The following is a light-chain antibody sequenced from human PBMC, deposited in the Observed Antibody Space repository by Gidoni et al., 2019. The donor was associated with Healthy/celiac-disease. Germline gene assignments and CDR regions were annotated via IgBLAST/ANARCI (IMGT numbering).Light chain of an antibody. CDR3: QQYGSSPHT. Sequence: EIVLTQSPGTLSLSPGESANLSCRASQSVSSSYLAWYQQKPGQAPRPLIYGASSRATGIPDRFSGSGSGTDFTLTISRLEPEDFAVYYCQQYGSSPHTFGQGTKLEIK. CDR2: GAS. V-gene: IGKV3-20*01. CDR1: QSVSSSY. J-gene: IGKJ2*01.